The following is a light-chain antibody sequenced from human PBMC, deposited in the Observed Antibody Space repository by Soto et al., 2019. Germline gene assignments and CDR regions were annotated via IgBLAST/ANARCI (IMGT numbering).Light chain of an antibody. CDR2: DVN. J-gene: IGLJ2*01. CDR1: SSDIGAYNF. V-gene: IGLV2-14*03. CDR3: TSWTTSTTMI. Sequence: QSALTQPASVSGSPGPSSTISCTGTSSDIGAYNFVSWYQQHPGKAPKLMLYDVNIRPSGVSNRFSGSKSGNTASLTISGLQAEDEADYYCTSWTTSTTMIFGGGTKVTVL.